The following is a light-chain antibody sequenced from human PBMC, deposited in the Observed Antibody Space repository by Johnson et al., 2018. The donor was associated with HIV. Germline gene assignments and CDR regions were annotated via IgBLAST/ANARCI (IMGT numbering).Light chain of an antibody. CDR1: SSNIGNNY. CDR3: GTWDSSLSANV. Sequence: QSVLTQPPSVSAAPGQKVTISRSGSSSNIGNNYVSWYQQLPGTAPQLLVYENVKRPSGIPDRFSGSQSGTSATLGITGLPTGDDADYYCGTWDSSLSANVFGTGTKVTVL. V-gene: IGLV1-51*02. J-gene: IGLJ1*01. CDR2: ENV.